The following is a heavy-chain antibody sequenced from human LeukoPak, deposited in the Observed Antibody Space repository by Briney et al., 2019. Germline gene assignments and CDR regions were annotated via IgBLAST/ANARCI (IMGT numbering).Heavy chain of an antibody. Sequence: GGSLRLSCAASGFTFSKYAMSWVRQAPGKGLEWVSTLSGSGDSAYYADSVKGRFTISRDNSKNTLYLQMDSLRAEDTALYFCAEVQDCDTNTCPVYFASWGQGTLVTGSS. CDR1: GFTFSKYA. D-gene: IGHD2/OR15-2a*01. CDR3: AEVQDCDTNTCPVYFAS. J-gene: IGHJ4*02. V-gene: IGHV3-23*01. CDR2: LSGSGDSA.